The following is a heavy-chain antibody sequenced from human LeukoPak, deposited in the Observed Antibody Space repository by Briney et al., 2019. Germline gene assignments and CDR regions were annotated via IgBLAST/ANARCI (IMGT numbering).Heavy chain of an antibody. CDR1: GGSVINTNW. CDR2: VHLDGRT. CDR3: AREGGFYRPLDY. D-gene: IGHD3-3*01. J-gene: IGHJ4*02. Sequence: SETLSLTCGVSGGSVINTNWWTWVRQPPGKGLEWIGEVHLDGRTNYNPSLESRLTMSVDVSENQVSLKLPSVTAADTAVYYCAREGGFYRPLDYSGQGTLVTVSS. V-gene: IGHV4-4*02.